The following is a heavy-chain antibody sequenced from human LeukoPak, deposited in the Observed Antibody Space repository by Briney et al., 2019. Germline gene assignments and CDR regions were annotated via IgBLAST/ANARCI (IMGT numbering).Heavy chain of an antibody. CDR1: GYTFTSSI. CDR3: VGLVEPLDY. Sequence: ASVKVSCKASGYTFTSSIISWVRQAPGQGLEWMGWISPYNGNTNYAQKLQGRVTMTTDTSTSTAYMELSSLRSDDTAVYYCVGLVEPLDYWGQGTLATVSS. D-gene: IGHD2-8*02. V-gene: IGHV1-18*01. CDR2: ISPYNGNT. J-gene: IGHJ4*02.